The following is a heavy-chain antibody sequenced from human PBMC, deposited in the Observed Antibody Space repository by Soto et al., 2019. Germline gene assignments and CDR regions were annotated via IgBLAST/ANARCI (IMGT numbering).Heavy chain of an antibody. D-gene: IGHD3-22*01. CDR1: GGTFRNYV. J-gene: IGHJ4*02. V-gene: IGHV1-69*01. CDR2: IIPMFTAI. Sequence: QVQLVQSGAEVKKPGSSVTVSCKASGGTFRNYVITWLRQAPGQGLEWMGRIIPMFTAINYAQNLQGRLTITADASARTAYMELSSLRSDDTAVYYGARSQIGTCYDTCGHYYEYWGQRTLVTVSS. CDR3: ARSQIGTCYDTCGHYYEY.